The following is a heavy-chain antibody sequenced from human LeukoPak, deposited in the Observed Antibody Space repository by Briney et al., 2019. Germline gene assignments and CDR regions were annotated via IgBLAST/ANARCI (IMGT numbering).Heavy chain of an antibody. V-gene: IGHV4-59*01. D-gene: IGHD3-22*01. J-gene: IGHJ4*02. CDR1: GGSINSYY. CDR3: ARVSGYDSSGYYPWSLYYFDY. Sequence: KPSETLSLTCTVSGGSINSYYWSWIRQPPGKGLEWIGYIYYSGSTNYNPSLKSRVTISVDTSKNQFSLKLSSVTAADTAVYYCARVSGYDSSGYYPWSLYYFDYWGQGTLVTVSS. CDR2: IYYSGST.